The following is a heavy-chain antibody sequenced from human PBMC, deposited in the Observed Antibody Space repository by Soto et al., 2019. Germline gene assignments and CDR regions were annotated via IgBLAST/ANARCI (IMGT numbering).Heavy chain of an antibody. CDR2: IRSKANSYAT. CDR1: GFTFSGSA. D-gene: IGHD6-13*01. Sequence: PGGSLRLSCAASGFTFSGSAMHWVRQASGKGLEWVGRIRSKANSYATAYAASVKGRFTISRDDSKNTAYLQMNSLKTEDTAVYYCTRPIDSSSWYESFDYWGQGTLVTVSS. J-gene: IGHJ4*02. V-gene: IGHV3-73*01. CDR3: TRPIDSSSWYESFDY.